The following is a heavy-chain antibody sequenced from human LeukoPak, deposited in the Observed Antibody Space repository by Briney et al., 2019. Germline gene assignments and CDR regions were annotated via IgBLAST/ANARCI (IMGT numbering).Heavy chain of an antibody. V-gene: IGHV4-59*08. CDR3: ARLRIAAAGTDAFDI. D-gene: IGHD6-13*01. CDR2: IYYSGST. CDR1: GGSISSYY. J-gene: IGHJ3*02. Sequence: SETLSLTCTVSGGSISSYYWSWIRQPPGKGLEWIGYIYYSGSTNYNPSLKSQVTISVDTSKNQFSLKLSSVTAADTAVYYCARLRIAAAGTDAFDIWGQGTMVTVSS.